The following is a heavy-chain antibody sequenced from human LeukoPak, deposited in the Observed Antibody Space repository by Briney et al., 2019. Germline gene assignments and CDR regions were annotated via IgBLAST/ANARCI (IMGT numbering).Heavy chain of an antibody. CDR2: INPNSGGT. Sequence: GASVTVSFTASGYTFTGYYMHWVRQAPGQGLEWMGWINPNSGGTNYAQKFQGRVTMTRDTSISTAYMELSRLRSDDTAVYYCARDARGNSDFDYWGQGTLVTVSS. V-gene: IGHV1-2*02. J-gene: IGHJ4*02. D-gene: IGHD4-23*01. CDR3: ARDARGNSDFDY. CDR1: GYTFTGYY.